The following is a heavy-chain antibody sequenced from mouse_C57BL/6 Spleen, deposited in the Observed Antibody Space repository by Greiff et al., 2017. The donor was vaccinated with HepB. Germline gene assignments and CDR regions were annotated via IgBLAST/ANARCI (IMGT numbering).Heavy chain of an antibody. D-gene: IGHD2-4*01. CDR3: ARDGYDYDPYFDY. J-gene: IGHJ2*01. Sequence: EVQVVESGPGLVKPSQSLSLTCSVTGYSITSGYYWNWIRQFPGNKLEWMGYISYDGSNNYNPSLKNRISITRDTSKNQFFLKLNSVTTEDTATYYCARDGYDYDPYFDYWGQGTTLTVSS. CDR1: GYSITSGYY. V-gene: IGHV3-6*01. CDR2: ISYDGSN.